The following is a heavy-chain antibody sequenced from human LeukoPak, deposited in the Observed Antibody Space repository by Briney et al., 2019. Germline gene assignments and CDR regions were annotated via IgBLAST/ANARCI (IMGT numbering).Heavy chain of an antibody. CDR3: ARVSRDYGSGDYYYMDV. D-gene: IGHD3-10*01. CDR1: GGSISSYY. Sequence: SETLSLTCTVSGGSISSYYWSWIRQPAGKGLEWIGRIYTSGSTNYNPSLKSRVTISVDKSKNQFSLKLSSVTAADTAVYYCARVSRDYGSGDYYYMDVWGKGTTVTVSS. CDR2: IYTSGST. V-gene: IGHV4-4*07. J-gene: IGHJ6*03.